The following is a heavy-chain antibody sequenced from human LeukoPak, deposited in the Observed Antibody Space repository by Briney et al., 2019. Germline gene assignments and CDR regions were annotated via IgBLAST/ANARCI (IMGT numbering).Heavy chain of an antibody. Sequence: RACLRLSCAASGFTVSSYAMLWVRQAPGKGLEYVSAISGNGGRTYYANSVKGRFTISRDNSKNTLYLEMGSRRAEDMAVYYCARVRGGSGYDYWGQGTLVTVSS. D-gene: IGHD5-12*01. J-gene: IGHJ4*02. CDR2: ISGNGGRT. CDR3: ARVRGGSGYDY. V-gene: IGHV3-64*01. CDR1: GFTVSSYA.